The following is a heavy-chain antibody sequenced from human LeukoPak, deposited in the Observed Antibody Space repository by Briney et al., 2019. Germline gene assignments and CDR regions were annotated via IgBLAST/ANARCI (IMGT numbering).Heavy chain of an antibody. CDR3: ARGGIFGVVKKIKNYFDY. D-gene: IGHD3-3*01. Sequence: SETLSLTCAVYGGSFSGYYWSWIRQPPRKGLEWIGEINHSGSTNYNPSLKSRVTISVDTSKNQFSLKLSSVIAADTAVYYCARGGIFGVVKKIKNYFDYWGQGTLVTVSS. V-gene: IGHV4-34*01. CDR1: GGSFSGYY. J-gene: IGHJ4*02. CDR2: INHSGST.